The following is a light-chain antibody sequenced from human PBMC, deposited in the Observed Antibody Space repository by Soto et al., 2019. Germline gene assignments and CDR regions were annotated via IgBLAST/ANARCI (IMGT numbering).Light chain of an antibody. CDR2: ETS. V-gene: IGKV1-5*03. CDR3: QQYNSYSPT. Sequence: DIQMTQSPSTLSASVGARVTITGRASQSVNRWLAWYQQKPGKATKLLIYETSSLESGVPSRFGGSGSGTEFTLTISSLQPDEFATYYCQQYNSYSPTFGQGTKVDIK. CDR1: QSVNRW. J-gene: IGKJ1*01.